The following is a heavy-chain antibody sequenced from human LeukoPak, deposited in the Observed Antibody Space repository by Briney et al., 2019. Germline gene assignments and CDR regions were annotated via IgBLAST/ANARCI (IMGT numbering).Heavy chain of an antibody. J-gene: IGHJ5*02. V-gene: IGHV1-18*01. CDR1: GYTFTNYG. D-gene: IGHD1-26*01. CDR3: ARGRVPWTIVGATERGFGWFDP. CDR2: ISAYNGNT. Sequence: ASVKVSCKASGYTFTNYGISWVRQAPGQGLEWMGWISAYNGNTNYAQKLQGRVTMTTDTSTSTAYMELRSLRSDDTAVYYCARGRVPWTIVGATERGFGWFDPWGQGTLVTVSS.